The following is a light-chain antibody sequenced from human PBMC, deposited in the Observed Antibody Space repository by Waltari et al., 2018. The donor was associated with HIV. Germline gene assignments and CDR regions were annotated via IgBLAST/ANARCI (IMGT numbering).Light chain of an antibody. CDR1: SVRSYY. V-gene: IGLV3-19*01. Sequence: SSELAQDPAVSVALGQTVRITCQGDSVRSYYASWYQQKPGQAPVLVICGENNRPSGIPDRFSGSRSGNTASLTIAGAQAEDEADYYCNSRDDSGHWFFGGGTKVTVL. CDR2: GEN. CDR3: NSRDDSGHWF. J-gene: IGLJ3*02.